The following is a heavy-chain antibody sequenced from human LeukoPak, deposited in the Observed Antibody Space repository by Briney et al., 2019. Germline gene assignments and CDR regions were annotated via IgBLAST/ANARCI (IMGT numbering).Heavy chain of an antibody. CDR3: PRVDYYDSSGFGHDAFDI. Sequence: SGGSLRLSCAVAAFTFDDYAMHWVRQAPGKGLEWVSGMRWNSGSIGYADSGKGRFTISRDNAKNSLYLQMTSLRAEDTAVYYRPRVDYYDSSGFGHDAFDIWGQGAMVTVSS. CDR2: MRWNSGSI. D-gene: IGHD3-22*01. CDR1: AFTFDDYA. V-gene: IGHV3-9*01. J-gene: IGHJ3*02.